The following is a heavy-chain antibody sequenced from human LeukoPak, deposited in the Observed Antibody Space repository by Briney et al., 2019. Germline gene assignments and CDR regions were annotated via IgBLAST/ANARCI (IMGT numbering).Heavy chain of an antibody. CDR2: ISGSGSST. Sequence: GGSLRLYCAATGFTFSNYAMTWVRQAPGKGLEWVSGISGSGSSTFYGDSVKGRFTISRDNSKNTLYLQMNSLRAEDTAVYYCAKLAAAGTDLWGQGTLVTVSS. D-gene: IGHD6-13*01. V-gene: IGHV3-23*01. CDR1: GFTFSNYA. J-gene: IGHJ5*02. CDR3: AKLAAAGTDL.